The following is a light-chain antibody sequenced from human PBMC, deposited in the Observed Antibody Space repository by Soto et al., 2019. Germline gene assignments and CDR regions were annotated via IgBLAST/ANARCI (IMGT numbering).Light chain of an antibody. CDR2: EVS. J-gene: IGLJ2*01. V-gene: IGLV2-14*01. CDR1: SNDVGGYNY. Sequence: QSVLTQPASVSGSPGQSITISCTGTSNDVGGYNYVSWYQQYPGKAPKLRIYEVSNRPSGVSNRFSGSKSGNTASLTISGLQAEDEADYYCNSYTSSSTRVFGGGTQLTVL. CDR3: NSYTSSSTRV.